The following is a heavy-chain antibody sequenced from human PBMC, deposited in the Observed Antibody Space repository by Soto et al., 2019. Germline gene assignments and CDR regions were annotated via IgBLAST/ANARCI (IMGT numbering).Heavy chain of an antibody. CDR2: ISGSGGST. J-gene: IGHJ4*02. Sequence: PGGSLRLSCAASGFTFSSYAMSWVRQAPGKGLEWVSAISGSGGSTYYADSVKGRFTISRDNSKNTMWLQMNSLRAEDSALYYCARDQELISFWGQGTLVTVSS. CDR3: ARDQELISF. V-gene: IGHV3-23*01. CDR1: GFTFSSYA. D-gene: IGHD1-7*01.